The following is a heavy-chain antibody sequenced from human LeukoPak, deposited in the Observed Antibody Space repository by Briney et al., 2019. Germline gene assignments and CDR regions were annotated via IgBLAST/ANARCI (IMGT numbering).Heavy chain of an antibody. CDR1: GGTFSSYA. J-gene: IGHJ4*02. CDR3: ARVVYDFWSGYSEPYYFDY. V-gene: IGHV1-2*02. D-gene: IGHD3-3*01. Sequence: ASVKVSCKASGGTFSSYAISWVRQAPGQGLEWMGWINPNSGGTNYAQKFQGRVTMTRDTSISTAYMELSRLRSDDTAVYYCARVVYDFWSGYSEPYYFDYWGQGTLVTVSS. CDR2: INPNSGGT.